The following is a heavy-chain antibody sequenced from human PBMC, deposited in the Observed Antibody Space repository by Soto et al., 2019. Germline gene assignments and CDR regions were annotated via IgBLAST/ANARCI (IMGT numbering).Heavy chain of an antibody. Sequence: GGSLRLSCAASEFTFSSYATSWVRQAPGKGLEWVSGISGSGGSTYYADSVKGRFTISRDNSKNMLYLQMNSPRAEDTAVYYCARETDGMDVWGQGTTVTVSS. CDR2: ISGSGGST. CDR3: ARETDGMDV. V-gene: IGHV3-23*01. CDR1: EFTFSSYA. J-gene: IGHJ6*02.